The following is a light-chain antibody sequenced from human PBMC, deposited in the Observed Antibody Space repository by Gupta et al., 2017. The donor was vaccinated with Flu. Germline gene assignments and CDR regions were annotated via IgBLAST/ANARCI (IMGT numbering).Light chain of an antibody. V-gene: IGLV1-51*01. CDR2: AVN. CDR1: NANVGNNW. J-gene: IGLJ1*01. Sequence: SNANVGNNWISWYQQFPGTPPKLLIYAVNQRPSGIPDRCSGAKSGTSATLGIAGRQTGDEADYYCGTWDSSLGAEVFGTGTKVTVL. CDR3: GTWDSSLGAEV.